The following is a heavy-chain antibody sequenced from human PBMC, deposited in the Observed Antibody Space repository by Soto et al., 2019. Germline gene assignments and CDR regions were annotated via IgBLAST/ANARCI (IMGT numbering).Heavy chain of an antibody. CDR2: IRSKANSYAT. Sequence: GGSLRLSCAASGFTFSGSAMHWVRQASGKGLEWVGRIRSKANSYATAYAASVKGRFTISRDDSKNTAYLQMNSLKTEDTAVYYCTRQYCSGGSCYWIDYWGQGTLVTVSS. D-gene: IGHD2-15*01. V-gene: IGHV3-73*01. CDR3: TRQYCSGGSCYWIDY. J-gene: IGHJ4*02. CDR1: GFTFSGSA.